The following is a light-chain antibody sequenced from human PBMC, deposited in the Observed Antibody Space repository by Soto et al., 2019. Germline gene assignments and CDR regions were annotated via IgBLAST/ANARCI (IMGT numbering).Light chain of an antibody. CDR3: QSYDSGLSGYV. V-gene: IGLV1-40*01. CDR2: GNS. CDR1: SSNIGAGYD. J-gene: IGLJ1*01. Sequence: QSVLTQPPSVSWAPGQRVTISCTVSSSNIGAGYDVHWYQQLPGTAPKLLIYGNSNRPSGVPDRFSGSKSGTSASLAITGLQAEYEADYYYQSYDSGLSGYVFGPGTKLTAL.